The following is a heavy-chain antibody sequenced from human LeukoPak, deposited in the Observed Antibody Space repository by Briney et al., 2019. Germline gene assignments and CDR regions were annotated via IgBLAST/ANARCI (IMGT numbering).Heavy chain of an antibody. J-gene: IGHJ3*02. Sequence: GASVKVSRKASGYTFTGYYMHWVRQAPGQGLEWMGWINPNSGGTNYAQKFQGRVTMTRDMSTSTVYMELSSLRSEDTAVYYCAKGSSSWYHDAFDIWGQGTMVTVSS. CDR3: AKGSSSWYHDAFDI. CDR2: INPNSGGT. V-gene: IGHV1-2*02. D-gene: IGHD6-13*01. CDR1: GYTFTGYY.